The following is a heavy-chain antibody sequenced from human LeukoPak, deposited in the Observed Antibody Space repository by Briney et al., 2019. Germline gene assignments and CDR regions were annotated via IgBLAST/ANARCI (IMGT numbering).Heavy chain of an antibody. J-gene: IGHJ6*03. D-gene: IGHD6-13*01. Sequence: PSETLSLTCAVYGSFSDHSWGWVRQPPGKGLEWIGEIDEKRRTSYSPSLTSRVTMSVDTSKNQFSLKLSSVTAADTAVYFCARHGGPYTWYPYYYYYMDVWGKGTSVTVSS. CDR2: IDEKRRT. V-gene: IGHV4-34*01. CDR1: GSFSDHS. CDR3: ARHGGPYTWYPYYYYYMDV.